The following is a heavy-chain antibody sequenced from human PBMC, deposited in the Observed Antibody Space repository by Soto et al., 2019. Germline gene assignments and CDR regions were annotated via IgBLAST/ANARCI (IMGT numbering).Heavy chain of an antibody. CDR1: GYTFTSHY. J-gene: IGHJ2*01. Sequence: QVQLVQPGAEVKKPGASVRLSCKASGYTFTSHYMHWVRQAPGQGLEWMGIINASGGYTSYAQKFQGRVTMTRDTSTSTVYMELSSLTSDDTAVYFCAREWSLSGAFDLWGRGTLVTVSS. D-gene: IGHD3-3*01. CDR3: AREWSLSGAFDL. CDR2: INASGGYT. V-gene: IGHV1-46*01.